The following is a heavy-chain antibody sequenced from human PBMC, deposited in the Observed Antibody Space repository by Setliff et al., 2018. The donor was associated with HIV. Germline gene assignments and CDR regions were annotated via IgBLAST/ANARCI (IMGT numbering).Heavy chain of an antibody. CDR2: IYYSGST. V-gene: IGHV4-39*01. CDR3: ARHPAEGSGSYAALKRYFDL. CDR1: GASIGSSTYY. J-gene: IGHJ2*01. Sequence: SETLSLTCTVSGASIGSSTYYWGCIRQPPGKGLEWIGSIYYSGSTYYNPSLKSRVTISRDTSKNHFSLKLSSVTAADTAIYYCARHPAEGSGSYAALKRYFDLWGRGTLVTLSS. D-gene: IGHD3-10*01.